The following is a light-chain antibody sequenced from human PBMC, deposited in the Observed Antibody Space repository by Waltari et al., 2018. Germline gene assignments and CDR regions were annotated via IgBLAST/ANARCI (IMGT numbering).Light chain of an antibody. J-gene: IGKJ1*01. V-gene: IGKV3D-15*01. CDR3: QQYHNWPPWT. Sequence: EIVMTQSPATLSVSPGAGATLPCRASQSVTSKLAWYQLKPGQAPRRVIYDASSRATGIPARFSGSGSGTEFTLTISSLQSEDFAVYYCQQYHNWPPWTFGQGTKVEI. CDR1: QSVTSK. CDR2: DAS.